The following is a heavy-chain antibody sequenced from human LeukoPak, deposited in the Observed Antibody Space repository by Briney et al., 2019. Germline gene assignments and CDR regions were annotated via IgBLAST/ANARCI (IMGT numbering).Heavy chain of an antibody. V-gene: IGHV3-30*18. Sequence: PGGSQRLSCAASGFTFSSYGMHWVRQAPGKGLEWVAVISYDGSNKYYADSVKGRFTISRDNSKNTPYLQMNSLRAEDTAVYYCAKDRFGCVDYWGQGTLVTVSS. D-gene: IGHD3-16*01. J-gene: IGHJ4*02. CDR1: GFTFSSYG. CDR3: AKDRFGCVDY. CDR2: ISYDGSNK.